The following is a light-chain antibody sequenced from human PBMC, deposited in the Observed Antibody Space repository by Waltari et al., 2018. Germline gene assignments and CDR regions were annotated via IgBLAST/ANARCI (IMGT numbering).Light chain of an antibody. J-gene: IGLJ2*01. CDR3: SSYSRSAFL. CDR1: SSDVGSFHY. CDR2: DVS. Sequence: QSALTQPASVSGSPGQTITIPFHGPSSDVGSFHYVSWYQQYPGRAPKLMFYDVSSRPSGVSNRFSGSKSGNTASLTISGLQPEDEATYYCSSYSRSAFLFGGGTKLTVL. V-gene: IGLV2-14*03.